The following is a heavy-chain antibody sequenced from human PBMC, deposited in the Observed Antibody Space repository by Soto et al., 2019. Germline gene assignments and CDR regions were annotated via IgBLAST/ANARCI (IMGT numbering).Heavy chain of an antibody. CDR2: IIPIFGTA. CDR3: ARDGECNGDFYYYYGMGV. V-gene: IGHV1-69*19. Sequence: QVQLVQSGAEVKKPGSSVKVSCKASGGTFSSYAISWVRQAPGQGLEWMGGIIPIFGTANYAQKFQGRVTINADEPTSTAYMERCSLRSEDTAVYHCARDGECNGDFYYYYGMGVWGQWTTVTVSS. D-gene: IGHD4-17*01. J-gene: IGHJ6*02. CDR1: GGTFSSYA.